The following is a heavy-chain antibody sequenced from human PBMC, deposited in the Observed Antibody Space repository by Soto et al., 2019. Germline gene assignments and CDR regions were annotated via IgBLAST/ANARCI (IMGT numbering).Heavy chain of an antibody. V-gene: IGHV4-59*01. D-gene: IGHD5-18*01. CDR1: GGSISSYY. J-gene: IGHJ3*02. Sequence: KASETLSLTCTVSGGSISSYYWSWIRQPPGKGLEWIGYIYYSGSTNYNPSLESRVTISVDTSKNQFSLKLSSVTAADTAVYYCARGYSYGFPGYAFDIWGQGTMVTVSS. CDR2: IYYSGST. CDR3: ARGYSYGFPGYAFDI.